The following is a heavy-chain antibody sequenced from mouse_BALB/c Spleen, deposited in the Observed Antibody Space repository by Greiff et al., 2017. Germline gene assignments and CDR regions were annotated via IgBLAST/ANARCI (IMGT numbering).Heavy chain of an antibody. V-gene: IGHV1S135*01. J-gene: IGHJ4*01. CDR1: GYSFTGYN. CDR3: AFYYGNYGAMDY. CDR2: IDPYYGGT. D-gene: IGHD2-1*01. Sequence: VQLQQSGAELAKPGASVKISCKASGYSFTGYNMNWVKQSNGKSLEWIGNIDPYYGGTSYNQKFKGKATLTVDKSSSTAYMQLKSLTSEDSAVYYCAFYYGNYGAMDYWGQGTSVTVSS.